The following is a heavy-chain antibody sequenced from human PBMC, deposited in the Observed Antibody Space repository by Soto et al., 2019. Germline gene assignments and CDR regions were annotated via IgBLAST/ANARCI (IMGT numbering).Heavy chain of an antibody. CDR2: IYYSGST. D-gene: IGHD3-10*01. V-gene: IGHV4-31*03. Sequence: QVQLQESGPGLVKPSQTLSLTCTVSGGSISSGGYYWSWIRQHPGKGLEWIGYIYYSGSTYYNPSLHSRVTISVDTSKNQFSLKLSSVTAADTAVYYCARETPGGPITIVRGVYDYWGQGTLVTVSS. J-gene: IGHJ4*02. CDR1: GGSISSGGYY. CDR3: ARETPGGPITIVRGVYDY.